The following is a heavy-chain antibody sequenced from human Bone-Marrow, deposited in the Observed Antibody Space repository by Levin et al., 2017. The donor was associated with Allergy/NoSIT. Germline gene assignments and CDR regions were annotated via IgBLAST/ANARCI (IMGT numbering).Heavy chain of an antibody. CDR2: IYYSGFT. CDR3: AREGAAPYSSASTNCFDP. Sequence: SETLSLTCTVSGGSISSGGYFWGWIRQHPGKGLEWIANIYYSGFTYYNPSLKSRVTISLDTSKNQFSLKLTSVTAADTAVYYCAREGAAPYSSASTNCFDPWGQGTLVTVSS. D-gene: IGHD6-25*01. V-gene: IGHV4-31*03. CDR1: GGSISSGGYF. J-gene: IGHJ5*02.